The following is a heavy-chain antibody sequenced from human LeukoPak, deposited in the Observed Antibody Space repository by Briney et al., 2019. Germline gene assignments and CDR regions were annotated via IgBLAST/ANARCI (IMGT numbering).Heavy chain of an antibody. J-gene: IGHJ4*02. CDR2: IYYSGST. D-gene: IGHD4-17*01. CDR3: ARARADYGDYIFDY. Sequence: PSETLSLTCTVSGGSISGFYWSWIRQPPGKGLEWIGYIYYSGSTNYNPSLSGRVTMSLDTSKNQFSLRLTSVTAADTAVYYCARARADYGDYIFDYWGQGTLVTVSS. V-gene: IGHV4-59*01. CDR1: GGSISGFY.